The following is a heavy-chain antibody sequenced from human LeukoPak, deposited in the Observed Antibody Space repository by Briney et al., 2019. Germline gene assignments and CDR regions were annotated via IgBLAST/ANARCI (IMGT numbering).Heavy chain of an antibody. CDR1: GGSLSPYY. D-gene: IGHD3/OR15-3a*01. Sequence: SETLSLTCSVYGGSLSPYYWNWIHQPPGKGLEWIGEINHRGSTTYNPSLKSRVTISVDTSKNQFSLKLSSVTAADTAVYYCARVGLDWGSIDYWGQGTLVTVSS. CDR2: INHRGST. V-gene: IGHV4-34*01. J-gene: IGHJ4*02. CDR3: ARVGLDWGSIDY.